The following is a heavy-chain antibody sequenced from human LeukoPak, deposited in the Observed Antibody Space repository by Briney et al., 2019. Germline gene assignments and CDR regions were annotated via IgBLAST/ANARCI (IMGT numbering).Heavy chain of an antibody. D-gene: IGHD3-10*01. V-gene: IGHV4-61*01. J-gene: IGHJ4*02. Sequence: PSETLSLTCIVSGGSVSSDTYYWTWIRQPPGKGLEWIGYIYYSGSTNYNPSLKSRVTISVDTSKNQFSLKLSSVTAADTAVYFCARGGFMVRGPMGGYYFDYWGQGTLVTVSS. CDR2: IYYSGST. CDR1: GGSVSSDTYY. CDR3: ARGGFMVRGPMGGYYFDY.